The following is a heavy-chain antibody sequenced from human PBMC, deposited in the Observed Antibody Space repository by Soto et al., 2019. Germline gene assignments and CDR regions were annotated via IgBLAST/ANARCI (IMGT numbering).Heavy chain of an antibody. Sequence: QVQLVESGGGVVQPGRSLRLSCAASGFTFSSYGMHWVRQAPGKGLEWVAVISYDGSNKYYVDSVKGRFTISRDNSKNTLYLQMNSLRAEDTAVYYCAKDRHTTSIAVAGYFDYWGQGTLVTVSS. CDR1: GFTFSSYG. V-gene: IGHV3-30*18. J-gene: IGHJ4*02. CDR3: AKDRHTTSIAVAGYFDY. D-gene: IGHD6-19*01. CDR2: ISYDGSNK.